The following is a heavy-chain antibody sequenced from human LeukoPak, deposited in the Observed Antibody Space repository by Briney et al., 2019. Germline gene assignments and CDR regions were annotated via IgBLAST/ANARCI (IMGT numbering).Heavy chain of an antibody. CDR1: GFTVNSNY. V-gene: IGHV3-53*01. D-gene: IGHD2-8*01. CDR3: ASMYFSQYLQH. Sequence: PGGSLRLSCAASGFTVNSNYMSWVRQAPGKGLEWVSVIYSGGSTYYADSVKGRFTISRDNSKNTLYLQTNSLRAEDTAVYYCASMYFSQYLQHWGQGTLVTVSS. J-gene: IGHJ1*01. CDR2: IYSGGST.